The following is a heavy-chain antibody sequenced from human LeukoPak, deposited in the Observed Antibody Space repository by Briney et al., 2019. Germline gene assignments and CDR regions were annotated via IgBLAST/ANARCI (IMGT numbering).Heavy chain of an antibody. CDR1: GGSFSGYY. J-gene: IGHJ6*03. Sequence: LSLTCAVYGGSFSGYYWSWIRQAPGKGLEWVSYISSSGSTIYYADSVKGRFTISRDNAKNSLYLQMNSLRAEDTAVYYCARNLRPRYCTNGVCSPPNYYYYYYMDVWGKGTTVTVSS. CDR2: ISSSGSTI. CDR3: ARNLRPRYCTNGVCSPPNYYYYYYMDV. D-gene: IGHD2-8*01. V-gene: IGHV3-11*04.